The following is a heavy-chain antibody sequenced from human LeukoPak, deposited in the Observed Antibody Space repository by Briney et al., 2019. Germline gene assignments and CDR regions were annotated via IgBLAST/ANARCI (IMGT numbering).Heavy chain of an antibody. D-gene: IGHD2-8*02. CDR1: GGSFSSYY. CDR3: ARRCTGAYCDSNDSFDI. V-gene: IGHV4-34*01. J-gene: IGHJ3*02. CDR2: INRGGGT. Sequence: SETLSLTCVAYGGSFSSYYWTWVRQPPGQGLEWIGEINRGGGTNYNPSLKSRVTISRDTSKNQFSLKLTSVTAADAAVYYCARRCTGAYCDSNDSFDIWGQGTMVTVSS.